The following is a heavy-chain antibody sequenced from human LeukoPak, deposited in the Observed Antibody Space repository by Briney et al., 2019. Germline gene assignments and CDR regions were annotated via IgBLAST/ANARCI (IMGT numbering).Heavy chain of an antibody. V-gene: IGHV1-24*01. D-gene: IGHD5-18*01. CDR1: GYTLTELS. Sequence: GASVKVSCKVSGYTLTELSMHWVRQAPGKGLEWMGGFDPEDGETIYAQKFQGRVTMTEDTSTDTAYMELSSLRSEDTAVYCCATEDTSSDNYYYYGMDVWGQGTTVTVSS. CDR2: FDPEDGET. J-gene: IGHJ6*02. CDR3: ATEDTSSDNYYYYGMDV.